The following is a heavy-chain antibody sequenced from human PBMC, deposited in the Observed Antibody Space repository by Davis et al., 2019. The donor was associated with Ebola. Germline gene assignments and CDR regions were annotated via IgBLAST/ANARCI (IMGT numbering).Heavy chain of an antibody. CDR3: ARGYPTIFGVVINQNLHYGMDV. CDR2: INHSGST. CDR1: GGSISSYY. D-gene: IGHD3-3*01. V-gene: IGHV4-34*01. Sequence: SETLSLTCTVSGGSISSYYWSWIRQPPGKGLEWIGEINHSGSTNYNPSLKSRVTISVDTSKNQFSLKLSSVTAADTAVYYCARGYPTIFGVVINQNLHYGMDVWGKGTTVTVSS. J-gene: IGHJ6*04.